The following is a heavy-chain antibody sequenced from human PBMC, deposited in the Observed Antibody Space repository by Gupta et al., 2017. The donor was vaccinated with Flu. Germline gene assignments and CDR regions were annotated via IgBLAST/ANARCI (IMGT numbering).Heavy chain of an antibody. CDR3: FYDSSGYYLDD. CDR2: ISDSGGST. Sequence: QMLGFGGGWVKHGGSLGLSCAASGLHFCTYAWRWVRQAPGKGLDCVSDISDSGGSTNYADSVKGRITISIDKSKNTLYLQMTSLRAEDTSVYYCFYDSSGYYLDDWGQGTLVTVSS. CDR1: GLHFCTYA. J-gene: IGHJ4*02. D-gene: IGHD3-22*01. V-gene: IGHV3-23*01.